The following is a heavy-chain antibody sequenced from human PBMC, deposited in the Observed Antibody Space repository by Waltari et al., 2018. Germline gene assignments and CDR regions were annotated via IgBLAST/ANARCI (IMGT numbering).Heavy chain of an antibody. Sequence: QLLEYGGGLVQPGGSLRLSCTASGFPFRPDAMNWVRQTPGKGLEWVSTSDDSGDSTYYADSVKGRFTVSRDNSKSTLYLQMGSLRAGDTAVYYCAKTVRVTGLYDSPDYWGQGTLVTVSS. CDR3: AKTVRVTGLYDSPDY. D-gene: IGHD3-22*01. CDR2: SDDSGDST. J-gene: IGHJ4*02. V-gene: IGHV3-23*01. CDR1: GFPFRPDA.